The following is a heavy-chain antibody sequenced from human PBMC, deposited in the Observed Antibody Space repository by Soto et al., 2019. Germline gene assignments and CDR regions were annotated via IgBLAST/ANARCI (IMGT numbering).Heavy chain of an antibody. CDR1: GYTFTSYG. CDR3: ARDDEYSSSPSMDV. CDR2: ISAYNGNT. Sequence: ASVKVSCKASGYTFTSYGISWVRQAPGQGLEWMGWISAYNGNTNYAQKLQGRVTMTTDTSTSTAYMELRGLRSDDTAVYYCARDDEYSSSPSMDVWGQGTTVTVSS. J-gene: IGHJ6*02. V-gene: IGHV1-18*01. D-gene: IGHD6-6*01.